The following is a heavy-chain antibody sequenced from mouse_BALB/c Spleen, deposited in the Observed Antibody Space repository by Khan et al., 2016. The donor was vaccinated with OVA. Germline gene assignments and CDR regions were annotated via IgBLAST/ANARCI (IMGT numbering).Heavy chain of an antibody. CDR3: ARHGYWGFAY. CDR2: IFPNNGGT. CDR1: GYPFTDYN. D-gene: IGHD2-2*01. Sequence: VRLQQSGPELVKPGASVKIPCKASGYPFTDYNMAWVKQSHGRGLEWIGDIFPNNGGTVYNQKFKGKDTLTVDKSSSTAFMELRSLTSEDTAVXYCARHGYWGFAYWGQGTLVTVSA. J-gene: IGHJ3*01. V-gene: IGHV1-18*01.